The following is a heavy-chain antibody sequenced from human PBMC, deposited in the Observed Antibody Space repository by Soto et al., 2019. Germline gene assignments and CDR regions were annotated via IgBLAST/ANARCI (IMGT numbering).Heavy chain of an antibody. D-gene: IGHD4-17*01. CDR2: INPSGGST. CDR3: ARDPLYDYYYYGMDV. CDR1: GYTFTSYY. V-gene: IGHV1-46*01. Sequence: ASVKVSCKASGYTFTSYYMHWVRQAPGQGLEWMGIINPSGGSTSYAQKFQGRVTMTRDTSTGTVYMELSSLRSEDTAVYYCARDPLYDYYYYGMDVWGQGTTVTVSS. J-gene: IGHJ6*02.